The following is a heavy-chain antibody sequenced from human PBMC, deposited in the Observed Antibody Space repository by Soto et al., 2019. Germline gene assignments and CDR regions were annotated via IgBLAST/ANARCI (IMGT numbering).Heavy chain of an antibody. V-gene: IGHV1-46*01. D-gene: IGHD2-21*02. CDR2: INPSGGST. Sequence: ASVKVSFKASGYTFTSYYMHLVRQAPGQGLEWMGIINPSGGSTSYAQKFQGRVTMTRDTSTSTVYMELSSLRSEDTAVYYCARDPYPGASIVVVPAPPRYWGQGTLVTVSS. CDR1: GYTFTSYY. J-gene: IGHJ4*02. CDR3: ARDPYPGASIVVVPAPPRY.